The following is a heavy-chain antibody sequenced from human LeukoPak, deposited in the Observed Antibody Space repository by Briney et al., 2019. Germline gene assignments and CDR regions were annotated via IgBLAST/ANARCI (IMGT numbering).Heavy chain of an antibody. CDR3: AKDDRIQTRRYSYNY. Sequence: GGSLRLSCAASGFSFSTFAMDWVRQAPGKGLEWVSSISGSGGSTSYADSVKGRFTISRDNSMNTLYLQMNSLRAEDTAVYYCAKDDRIQTRRYSYNYWGQGTLVTVSS. CDR2: ISGSGGST. V-gene: IGHV3-23*01. CDR1: GFSFSTFA. J-gene: IGHJ4*02. D-gene: IGHD5-18*01.